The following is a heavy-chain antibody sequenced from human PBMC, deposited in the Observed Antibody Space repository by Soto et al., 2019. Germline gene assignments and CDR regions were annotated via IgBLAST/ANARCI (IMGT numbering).Heavy chain of an antibody. CDR1: GYIFSRYG. V-gene: IGHV1-18*04. D-gene: IGHD2-15*01. CDR2: ISGYNGNT. J-gene: IGHJ6*02. Sequence: QVQLVQSGPEVRKPGASVKVSCKASGYIFSRYGISWVRQAPGQGLEWMAWISGYNGNTKFGERVQGRINVTTDTSKSTAYMELRSLRSDDTAVYYCAREAEAERNYYGLDVWGQGTTVIVSS. CDR3: AREAEAERNYYGLDV.